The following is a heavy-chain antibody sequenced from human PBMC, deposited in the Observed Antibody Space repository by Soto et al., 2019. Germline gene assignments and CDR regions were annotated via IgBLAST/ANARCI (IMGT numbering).Heavy chain of an antibody. Sequence: SGPTLVNPTQTLTLTCTFSGFSLSTSGMRVSWIRQPPGEALEWLARIDWGDDKFYSTSLKTRLTISKDTSKNQVVLTMTNMDPVDTATYYCARGTTGYLYYFDYWGQGTLVTVSS. CDR3: ARGTTGYLYYFDY. D-gene: IGHD3-9*01. CDR1: GFSLSTSGMR. V-gene: IGHV2-70*04. CDR2: IDWGDDK. J-gene: IGHJ4*02.